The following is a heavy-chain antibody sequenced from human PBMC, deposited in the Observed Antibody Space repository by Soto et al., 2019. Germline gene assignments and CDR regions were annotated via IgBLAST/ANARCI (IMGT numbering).Heavy chain of an antibody. J-gene: IGHJ5*02. D-gene: IGHD3-9*01. CDR3: VGVSLTGS. Sequence: EVHLVDSGGGLVQPGGSLRLSCVASGFPFSSYWMSWVRQAPGKGLEWVANIKEDGSDKYYVDSVKGRFTISRDNAKNSLSLQMNSLRVEDTAVYYCVGVSLTGSWGQGTLVAVSS. CDR2: IKEDGSDK. CDR1: GFPFSSYW. V-gene: IGHV3-7*01.